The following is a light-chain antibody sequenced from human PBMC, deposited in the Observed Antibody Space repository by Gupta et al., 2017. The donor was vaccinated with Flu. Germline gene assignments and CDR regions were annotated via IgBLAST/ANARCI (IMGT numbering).Light chain of an antibody. CDR3: QQAYSTTT. V-gene: IGKV4-1*01. Sequence: DIVMTQSPDSLAVSLGERATINCKSSQSVLYSSNNKNCLDWYQQKPGQPPKLLIYWASTREYGVAGRYSGSGSETDFTLTSSRRQDEDVAVYYGQQAYSTTTFGQGTKVEIK. CDR1: QSVLYSSNNKNC. J-gene: IGKJ1*01. CDR2: WAS.